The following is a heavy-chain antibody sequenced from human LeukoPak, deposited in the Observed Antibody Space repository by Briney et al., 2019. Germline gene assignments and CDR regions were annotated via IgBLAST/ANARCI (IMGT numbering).Heavy chain of an antibody. CDR1: GFTFSSYA. J-gene: IGHJ4*02. CDR2: ISGSGGST. V-gene: IGHV3-23*01. D-gene: IGHD6-19*01. Sequence: SGGSLRLSCAASGFTFSSYAMSWVRQAPGKGLEWVSAISGSGGSTYYADSVKGRFSISRDNSKNTLYLQMNSLRAEDTAVYYCAKFRGAVAALDYWGQGTLVTVSS. CDR3: AKFRGAVAALDY.